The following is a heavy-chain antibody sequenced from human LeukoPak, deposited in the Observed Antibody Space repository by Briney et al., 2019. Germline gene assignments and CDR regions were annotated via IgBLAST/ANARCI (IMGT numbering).Heavy chain of an antibody. D-gene: IGHD5-18*01. CDR1: GDSMSGYY. CDR3: ARDKGYSYGRYDAFDI. Sequence: SETLSLTCTVSGDSMSGYYWTWIRQPAGKGLEWIGRIYSTGNTHYNPSLKSRVTISVDTSKNQFSLKLSSVTAADTAVYYCARDKGYSYGRYDAFDIWGQGTMVTVSS. J-gene: IGHJ3*02. V-gene: IGHV4-4*07. CDR2: IYSTGNT.